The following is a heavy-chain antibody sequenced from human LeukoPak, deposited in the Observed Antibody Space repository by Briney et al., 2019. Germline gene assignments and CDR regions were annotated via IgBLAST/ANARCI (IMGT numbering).Heavy chain of an antibody. Sequence: GASVTVSCKASGYTFTSYDINWVRQAPGQGLEWMGWMNPNSGNTGYAQKFQGRVTMTRNTSISTAYMELSSLRSEDTAVYYCASWYYYGSGSYYSYWGQGTLVTVSS. CDR3: ASWYYYGSGSYYSY. J-gene: IGHJ4*02. CDR2: MNPNSGNT. V-gene: IGHV1-8*01. D-gene: IGHD3-10*01. CDR1: GYTFTSYD.